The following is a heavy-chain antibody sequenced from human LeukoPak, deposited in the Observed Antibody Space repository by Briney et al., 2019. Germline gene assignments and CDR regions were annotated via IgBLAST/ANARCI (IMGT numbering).Heavy chain of an antibody. CDR1: GGSISSSSAY. CDR3: VSPRGFSYGYFDY. CDR2: IYYSKNT. J-gene: IGHJ4*02. D-gene: IGHD5-18*01. Sequence: SWTLSLTCTVSGGSISSSSAYWGWIRQPPGKGLEWIGSIYYSKNTYYNPSLKSRVTISADTSKNQFSLTLGSVSATDTAVYYCVSPRGFSYGYFDYWGQGTLVTVS. V-gene: IGHV4-39*01.